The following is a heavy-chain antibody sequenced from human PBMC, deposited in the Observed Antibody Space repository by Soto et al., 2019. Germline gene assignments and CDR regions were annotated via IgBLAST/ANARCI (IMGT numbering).Heavy chain of an antibody. CDR2: IIPIFGTA. D-gene: IGHD5-12*01. Sequence: QVQLVQSGAEVKKPGASVKVSCKASGGTFSSYDISWVRQAPGQGLEWMGGIIPIFGTANYAQKFQGRVTITADESTSTAYMELSSLRSEDTAAYYCAREGPVEMATIWVYWGQGTLVTVSS. CDR1: GGTFSSYD. J-gene: IGHJ4*02. V-gene: IGHV1-69*01. CDR3: AREGPVEMATIWVY.